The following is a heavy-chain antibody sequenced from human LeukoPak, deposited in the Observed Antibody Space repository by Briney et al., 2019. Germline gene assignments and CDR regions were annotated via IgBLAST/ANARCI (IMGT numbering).Heavy chain of an antibody. V-gene: IGHV3-9*01. CDR3: AKEGWYCSSTSCYKYYFDY. D-gene: IGHD2-2*02. CDR1: GFTFDDYA. J-gene: IGHJ4*02. CDR2: ISWNSGSI. Sequence: GRSLRLSCAASGFTFDDYAMHWVRQAPGKGLEWVSGISWNSGSIGYADSVKGRFTISRDNAKNSLYLQMNSQRAEDTALYYCAKEGWYCSSTSCYKYYFDYWGQGTLVTVSS.